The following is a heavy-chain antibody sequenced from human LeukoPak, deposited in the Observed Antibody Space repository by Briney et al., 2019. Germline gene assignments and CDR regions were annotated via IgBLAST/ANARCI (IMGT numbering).Heavy chain of an antibody. CDR2: ISSNGGST. D-gene: IGHD3-22*01. V-gene: IGHV3-64D*08. Sequence: PGGSLRLSCSASGFNFNNYAMNWVRQAPGKGLEYVSAISSNGGSTYYADSVKGRCTISRGNSKNTLYLQMSSLRAEDTAVYYCGLAAYYYDSSGSDDAFDIWGQGTMVIVSS. J-gene: IGHJ3*02. CDR3: GLAAYYYDSSGSDDAFDI. CDR1: GFNFNNYA.